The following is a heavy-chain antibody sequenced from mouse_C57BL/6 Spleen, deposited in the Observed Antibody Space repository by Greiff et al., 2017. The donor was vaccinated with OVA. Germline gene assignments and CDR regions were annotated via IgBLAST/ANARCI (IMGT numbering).Heavy chain of an antibody. Sequence: QQSGPELVKPGASVKISCKASGYAFSSSWMNWVKQRPGKGLEWIGRIYPGDGDTNYNGKFKGKATLTADKSSSTAYMQLSSLTSEDSAVYFCARLGPFDYWGQGTTLTVSS. CDR1: GYAFSSSW. CDR2: IYPGDGDT. D-gene: IGHD4-1*01. CDR3: ARLGPFDY. J-gene: IGHJ2*01. V-gene: IGHV1-82*01.